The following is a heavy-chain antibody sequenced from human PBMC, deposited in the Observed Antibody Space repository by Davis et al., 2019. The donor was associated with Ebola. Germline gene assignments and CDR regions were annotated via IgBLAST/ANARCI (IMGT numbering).Heavy chain of an antibody. V-gene: IGHV3-7*03. Sequence: PGGSLRLSCVVSGFSFDQYWMSWVRQAPGKGLEWVANIKQDGSEKRYVDSVKGRFTISRDNAKNSMYLQMNNLRADDTAVYYCGGDVEPNDYWGQGTLVTVSS. CDR3: GGDVEPNDY. J-gene: IGHJ4*02. CDR2: IKQDGSEK. CDR1: GFSFDQYW.